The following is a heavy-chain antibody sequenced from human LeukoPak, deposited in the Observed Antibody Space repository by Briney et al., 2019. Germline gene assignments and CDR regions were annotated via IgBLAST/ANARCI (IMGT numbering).Heavy chain of an antibody. CDR2: IYYSGST. Sequence: PSETLSLTCTVSGGSISSYYWSWIRQPPGQGLEWIGYIYYSGSTNYNPSLKSRVTISVDTSKNQFSLKLSSVTAADTAVYYCAAAAGMAHDYWGQGTLVTVSS. J-gene: IGHJ4*02. D-gene: IGHD6-13*01. CDR3: AAAAGMAHDY. CDR1: GGSISSYY. V-gene: IGHV4-59*01.